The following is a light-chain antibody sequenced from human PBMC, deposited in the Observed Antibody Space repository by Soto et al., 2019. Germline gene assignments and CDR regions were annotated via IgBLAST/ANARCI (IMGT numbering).Light chain of an antibody. Sequence: DIQLTQSPSSLSASVGDRVTMTCRASETISTFLNWYQQKPGKVPKVLIYAASSLQSGVPSRFSGSGSGTDFTLTISSLQPEDFATYFCQQSYSTPWTFGHGTKVDIK. CDR1: ETISTF. CDR3: QQSYSTPWT. V-gene: IGKV1-39*01. CDR2: AAS. J-gene: IGKJ1*01.